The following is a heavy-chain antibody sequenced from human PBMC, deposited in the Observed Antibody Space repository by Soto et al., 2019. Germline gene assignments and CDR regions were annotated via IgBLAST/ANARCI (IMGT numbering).Heavy chain of an antibody. J-gene: IGHJ4*02. CDR3: AREVDYYDSSGATRIVDL. CDR1: GGSINSGGYY. V-gene: IGHV4-31*03. Sequence: SETLSLTCTVSGGSINSGGYYWSWIRQHPGTGLEWIGYIYDSGSAYYNPSLKSRVTISADTSKNQISLRLRSVTAADTAVYYCAREVDYYDSSGATRIVDLWGQGTQVTVSS. CDR2: IYDSGSA. D-gene: IGHD3-22*01.